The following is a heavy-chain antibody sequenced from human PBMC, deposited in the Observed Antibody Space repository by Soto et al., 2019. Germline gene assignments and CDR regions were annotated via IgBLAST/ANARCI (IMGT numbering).Heavy chain of an antibody. Sequence: SETLSLTCTVSGDFINNYYCSWVRQPPGRGLEWVAYIHYSGNTNYNPSLESRVTISIDTSKNQFSLKLRSVTAADTAVYYCARHPFSNFDWFDPWGQGTLVTVSS. V-gene: IGHV4-59*01. CDR2: IHYSGNT. J-gene: IGHJ5*02. CDR3: ARHPFSNFDWFDP. CDR1: GDFINNYY. D-gene: IGHD3-9*01.